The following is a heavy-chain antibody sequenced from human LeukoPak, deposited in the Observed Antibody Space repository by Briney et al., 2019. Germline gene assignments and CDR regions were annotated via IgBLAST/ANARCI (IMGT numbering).Heavy chain of an antibody. Sequence: SSETLSLTCTVSGGSISSYYWSWIRQPPGKGLEWIGYIYYSGSTNYNPSLKSRVTISVDTSKNQISLKLSSVTAADTAVYYCARADYYDSSGYSLLHAFDIWGQGTMVTVSS. CDR2: IYYSGST. D-gene: IGHD3-22*01. CDR1: GGSISSYY. J-gene: IGHJ3*02. V-gene: IGHV4-59*08. CDR3: ARADYYDSSGYSLLHAFDI.